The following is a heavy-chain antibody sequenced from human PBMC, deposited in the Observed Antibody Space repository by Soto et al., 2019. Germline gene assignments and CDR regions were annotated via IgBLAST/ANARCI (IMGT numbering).Heavy chain of an antibody. Sequence: VKVSCKASGYTFTSYGISWVRQAPGQGLEWMGWISAYNGNTNYAQKLQGRVTMTTDTSTSTAYMELRSLRSDDTAVYYCARSIVVVVAATSADYWGQGTLVTVSS. J-gene: IGHJ4*02. CDR2: ISAYNGNT. CDR3: ARSIVVVVAATSADY. CDR1: GYTFTSYG. V-gene: IGHV1-18*01. D-gene: IGHD2-15*01.